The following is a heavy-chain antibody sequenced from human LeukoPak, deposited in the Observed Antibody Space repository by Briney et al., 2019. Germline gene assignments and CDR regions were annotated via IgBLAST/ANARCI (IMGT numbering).Heavy chain of an antibody. J-gene: IGHJ5*02. CDR1: GGSITSNDHY. Sequence: SETLSLTCTVSGGSITSNDHYGSWIRQPPGKGLEWIGNIYYSGSTYYDPSLKSRLSISVDTSKSQFSLYLTSVTAADTAVYYCARYRCTTATCGFDPWGQGALVTVSS. V-gene: IGHV4-30-4*08. CDR3: ARYRCTTATCGFDP. D-gene: IGHD2/OR15-2a*01. CDR2: IYYSGST.